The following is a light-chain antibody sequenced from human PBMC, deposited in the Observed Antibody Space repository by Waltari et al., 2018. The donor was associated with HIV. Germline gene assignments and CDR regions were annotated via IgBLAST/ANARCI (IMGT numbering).Light chain of an antibody. Sequence: EIVLTQSPGTLSLSPGERATLSCRASQSVSSGYLAWYQQKPGQAPSLLISGASRRATGIPDRFSGSGSGTDFTLTISRLEPEDFAVYFCQQYGSSPFTFGPGTKVHIK. CDR2: GAS. CDR1: QSVSSGY. J-gene: IGKJ3*01. CDR3: QQYGSSPFT. V-gene: IGKV3-20*01.